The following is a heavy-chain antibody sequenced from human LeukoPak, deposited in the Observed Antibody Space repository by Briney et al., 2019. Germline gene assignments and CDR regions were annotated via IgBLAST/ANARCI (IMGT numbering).Heavy chain of an antibody. CDR2: INSKETQT. J-gene: IGHJ4*02. Sequence: ASVKVSCKASAHTLTTYGISWVRQAPGHGLEWLGWINSKETQTNRAQKLQGRVTMTTDTSTSTAFLDLRSLRSDDTAVYFCARGWELHDWGQGTLVTDSS. CDR1: AHTLTTYG. CDR3: ARGWELHD. V-gene: IGHV1-18*01. D-gene: IGHD1-26*01.